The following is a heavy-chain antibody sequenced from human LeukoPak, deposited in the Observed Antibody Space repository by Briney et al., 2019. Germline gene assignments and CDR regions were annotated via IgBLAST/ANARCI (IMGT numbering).Heavy chain of an antibody. J-gene: IGHJ4*02. CDR2: IYTSGST. CDR1: GGSISSYY. V-gene: IGHV4-4*07. D-gene: IGHD5-24*01. CDR3: ARGPPISNRWYYLDY. Sequence: SETLSLTCTVSGGSISSYYWSWIRQPAGKGLEWIGRIYTSGSTNYNPSLKSRVTMSVDTSKNQFSLKLSSVTAADTAVYYCARGPPISNRWYYLDYWGQGTLVTVSS.